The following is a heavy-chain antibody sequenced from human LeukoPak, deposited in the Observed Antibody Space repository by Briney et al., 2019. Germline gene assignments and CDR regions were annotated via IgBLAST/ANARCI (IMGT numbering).Heavy chain of an antibody. CDR1: GYSFTNYW. Sequence: SGESLKISCKGSGYSFTNYWIGWVRQMPGKGLEWMGIIYPGDSDTRYSPSFQGQITISADKSITTAYLQWSSLKASDTAMYYCARQKDYGDLDWGQGTLVTVSS. D-gene: IGHD4-17*01. V-gene: IGHV5-51*01. CDR3: ARQKDYGDLD. CDR2: IYPGDSDT. J-gene: IGHJ4*02.